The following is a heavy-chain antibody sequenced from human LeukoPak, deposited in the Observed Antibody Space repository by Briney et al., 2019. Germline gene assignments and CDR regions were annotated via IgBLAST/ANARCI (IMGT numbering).Heavy chain of an antibody. V-gene: IGHV3-33*08. CDR1: GFTFSSYG. D-gene: IGHD3-10*01. CDR3: VRPFDGSYYFDL. CDR2: IWYDEVNK. J-gene: IGHJ4*02. Sequence: PGGSLRLSCAASGFTFSSYGMHWVRQPPGKGLEWVAVIWYDEVNKYYADSVKGRFTISRDNSKDTLYLQMNSLRAEDTAVYYCVRPFDGSYYFDLWGQGTLVTVSS.